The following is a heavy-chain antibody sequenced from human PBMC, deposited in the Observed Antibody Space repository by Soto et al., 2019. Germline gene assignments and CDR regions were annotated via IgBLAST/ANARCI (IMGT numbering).Heavy chain of an antibody. CDR1: GGSISSGGYY. V-gene: IGHV4-31*03. CDR3: ARDRYCSSTSCSSFGFYHYYYGMDV. Sequence: QVQLQESGPGLVKPSQTLSLTCTVSGGSISSGGYYWSWIRQHPGKGLEWLGYIYYSGSTYYNPSLKSRVTISVDTAKNQFSLKLSSVPAADTSVYYCARDRYCSSTSCSSFGFYHYYYGMDVWGQGTMVSVCS. J-gene: IGHJ6*02. D-gene: IGHD2-2*01. CDR2: IYYSGST.